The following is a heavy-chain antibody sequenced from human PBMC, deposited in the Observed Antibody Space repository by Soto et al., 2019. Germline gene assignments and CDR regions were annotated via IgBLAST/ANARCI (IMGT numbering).Heavy chain of an antibody. CDR2: IWYDGSNK. J-gene: IGHJ5*02. CDR1: GFTFSSYC. V-gene: IGHV3-33*01. Sequence: GGSLRLSCAACGFTFSSYCMHWVRQAPGKGLEWVAVIWYDGSNKYYADSVKGRFTISRDNSKNTLYLQMNSLRAEDTAVYYCARDHYYGSGSYFPVWFDPWGQGTLVTVSS. CDR3: ARDHYYGSGSYFPVWFDP. D-gene: IGHD3-10*01.